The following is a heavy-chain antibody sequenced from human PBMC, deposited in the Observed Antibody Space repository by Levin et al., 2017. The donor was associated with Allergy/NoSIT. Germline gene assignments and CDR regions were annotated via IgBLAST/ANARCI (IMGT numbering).Heavy chain of an antibody. Sequence: SLKISCAASGFTFDDYAMHWVRQAPGKGLEWVSGISWNSGSIGYADSVTVLFTISRDNAKNSLYLQMNSLRTEDTALYYCARDNIGLPDAFDIWGQGTMVIVSS. CDR3: ARDNIGLPDAFDI. CDR2: ISWNSGSI. J-gene: IGHJ3*02. D-gene: IGHD3-10*01. CDR1: GFTFDDYA. V-gene: IGHV3-9*01.